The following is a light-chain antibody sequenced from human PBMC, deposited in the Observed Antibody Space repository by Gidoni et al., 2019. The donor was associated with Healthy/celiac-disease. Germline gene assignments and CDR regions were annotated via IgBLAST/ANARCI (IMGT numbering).Light chain of an antibody. V-gene: IGKV3-20*01. CDR3: QKYGRSPELT. Sequence: EIVLTQSPGTLSLSPGERATLACRASQSVSSSYLAWYQQKPGQAPRLLIDGAVSRATGIPDRLRGSGFGIDFTLTISRREPEDFAVYYWQKYGRSPELTFGGGTKVEIK. J-gene: IGKJ4*01. CDR1: QSVSSSY. CDR2: GAV.